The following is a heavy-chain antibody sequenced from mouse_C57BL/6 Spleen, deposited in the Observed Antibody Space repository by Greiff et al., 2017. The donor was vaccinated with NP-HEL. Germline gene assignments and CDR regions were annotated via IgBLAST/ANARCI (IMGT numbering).Heavy chain of an antibody. Sequence: EVQLVESGGGLVKPGGSLKLSCAASGFTFSSYAMSWVRQTPEERLEWVATISDGGSYTYYPDNVKGRFTISRDNAKNNLYLQMSHLKSEDTAMYYCARDPGRYYAMDYWGQGTSVTVSS. CDR2: ISDGGSYT. J-gene: IGHJ4*01. CDR1: GFTFSSYA. V-gene: IGHV5-4*01. D-gene: IGHD3-3*01. CDR3: ARDPGRYYAMDY.